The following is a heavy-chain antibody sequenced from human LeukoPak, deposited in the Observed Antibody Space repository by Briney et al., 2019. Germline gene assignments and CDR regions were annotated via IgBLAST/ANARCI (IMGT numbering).Heavy chain of an antibody. CDR1: GFSFSTYW. Sequence: GGSLRLSCAASGFSFSTYWMSWVRQTPGKGLEFVANIDQGGSVRNYMDSLKGRCTISRDDAKKSLYLEINSLRADDTAVYYCARDPESSSFDLWGRGAPVTVSS. V-gene: IGHV3-7*01. CDR2: IDQGGSVR. CDR3: ARDPESSSFDL. J-gene: IGHJ4*02. D-gene: IGHD6-13*01.